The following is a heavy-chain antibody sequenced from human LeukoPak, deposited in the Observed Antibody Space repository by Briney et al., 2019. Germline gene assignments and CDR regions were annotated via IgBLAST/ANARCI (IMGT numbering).Heavy chain of an antibody. J-gene: IGHJ4*02. D-gene: IGHD2-2*01. CDR3: AKERGVKYQLPKADPYYFDY. Sequence: HPGGSLRLSCAASGFTFSSYAMHWVRQAPGKGLEWVAFIRYDGSNKYYADSVKGRFTISRDNSKNTLYLQMNSLRAEDTAVYYCAKERGVKYQLPKADPYYFDYWGQGTLVTVSS. V-gene: IGHV3-30*02. CDR2: IRYDGSNK. CDR1: GFTFSSYA.